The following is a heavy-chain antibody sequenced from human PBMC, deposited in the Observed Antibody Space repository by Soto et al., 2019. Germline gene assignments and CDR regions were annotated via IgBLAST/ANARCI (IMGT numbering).Heavy chain of an antibody. V-gene: IGHV1-69*01. D-gene: IGHD2-2*02. CDR1: GGTFSGYA. Sequence: VKVSCKASGGTFSGYAISWVRQAPGQGLEWMGEIIPMFGTSNYAQKFQGRVTITADESTSTAYMELSSLRSEDTAVYYCARGSCSSTSCYKEYYFDLWGQGTLVTVSS. CDR3: ARGSCSSTSCYKEYYFDL. J-gene: IGHJ4*02. CDR2: IIPMFGTS.